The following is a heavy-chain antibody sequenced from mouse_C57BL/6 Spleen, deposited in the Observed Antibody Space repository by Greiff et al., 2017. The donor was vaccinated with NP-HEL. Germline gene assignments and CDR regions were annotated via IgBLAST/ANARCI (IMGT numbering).Heavy chain of an antibody. V-gene: IGHV1-18*01. J-gene: IGHJ3*01. CDR1: GYTFTDYN. CDR2: INPNNGGT. D-gene: IGHD2-4*01. CDR3: AIYDYDEGFAY. Sequence: EAQLQQSGPELVKPGASVKIPCKASGYTFTDYNMDWVKQSHGKSLEWIGDINPNNGGTIYNQKFKGKATLTVDKSSSTAYMELRSLTSEDTAVYYCAIYDYDEGFAYWGQGTLVTVSA.